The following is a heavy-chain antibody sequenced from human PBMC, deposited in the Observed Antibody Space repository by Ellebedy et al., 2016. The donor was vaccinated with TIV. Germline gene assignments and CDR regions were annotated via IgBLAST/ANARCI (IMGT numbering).Heavy chain of an antibody. CDR3: ARVAVIAAAGTYDH. Sequence: GGSLRLSXAASGFTFSDYYMTWIRQAPGKGLEWISYISGSATHINYADSVKGRFTVSRDNAKNSLYLQMNSLRDEDTAEYYCARVAVIAAAGTYDHWGQGTLVTVSS. V-gene: IGHV3-11*01. CDR1: GFTFSDYY. D-gene: IGHD6-13*01. CDR2: ISGSATHI. J-gene: IGHJ4*02.